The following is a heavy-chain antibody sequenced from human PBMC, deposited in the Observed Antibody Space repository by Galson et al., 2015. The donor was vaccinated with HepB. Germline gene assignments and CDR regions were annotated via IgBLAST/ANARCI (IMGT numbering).Heavy chain of an antibody. D-gene: IGHD5-12*01. Sequence: CAISEDSVSSNSAAWNWIRQSPSRGLEWLGRTYYRSKWYNDYAVSVKSRITINPDTSKNQFSLQLNSVTPEDTVVYYCARDRRAVDITDYYYYGMDVWGQGATVTVSS. CDR1: EDSVSSNSAA. CDR3: ARDRRAVDITDYYYYGMDV. J-gene: IGHJ6*02. V-gene: IGHV6-1*01. CDR2: TYYRSKWYN.